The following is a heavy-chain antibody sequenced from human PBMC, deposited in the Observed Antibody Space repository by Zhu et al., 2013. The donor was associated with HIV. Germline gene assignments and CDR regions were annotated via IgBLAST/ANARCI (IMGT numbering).Heavy chain of an antibody. CDR2: INAGNGNT. CDR3: ARRRVSAAFDI. Sequence: QVQLVQSGAEVKKPGASVKVSCKASGYTFTSYAMHWVRQAPGQRLEWMGWINAGNGNTKYSQKFQGRVTITRDTSASTAYMELSSLRSEDTAVYYCARRRVSAAFDIVGPRDNGHRLF. V-gene: IGHV1-3*01. J-gene: IGHJ3*02. CDR1: GYTFTSYA.